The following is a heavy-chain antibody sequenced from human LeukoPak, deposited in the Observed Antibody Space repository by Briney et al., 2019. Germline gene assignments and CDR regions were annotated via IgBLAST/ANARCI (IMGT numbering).Heavy chain of an antibody. J-gene: IGHJ4*02. CDR1: GGSFSGYY. V-gene: IGHV4-34*01. CDR3: ATRTVTADY. CDR2: INHSGST. Sequence: SETLSLTCAVYGGSFSGYYWSWIRQPPGKGLEWIGEINHSGSTNYNPSLKSRVTISVDTSKNQFPLKLSSVTAADTAVYYCATRTVTADYWGQGTLVTVSS. D-gene: IGHD2-21*02.